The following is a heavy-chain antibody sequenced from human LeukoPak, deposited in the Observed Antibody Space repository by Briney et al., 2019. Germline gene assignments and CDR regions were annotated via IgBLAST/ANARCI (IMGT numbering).Heavy chain of an antibody. CDR3: ARGRGTVTTYPWFDP. CDR1: GGSFSGYY. Sequence: SETLSLTCAVYGGSFSGYYWSWIRQPPRKGLEWIGEINHSGSTNYNPSLKSRVTISVDTSKNQFSLKLSSVTAADTAVYYCARGRGTVTTYPWFDPWGQGTLVTVSS. V-gene: IGHV4-34*01. D-gene: IGHD4-17*01. CDR2: INHSGST. J-gene: IGHJ5*02.